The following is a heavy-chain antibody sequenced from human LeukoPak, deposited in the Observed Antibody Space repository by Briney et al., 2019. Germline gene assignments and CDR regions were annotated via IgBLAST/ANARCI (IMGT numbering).Heavy chain of an antibody. J-gene: IGHJ4*02. D-gene: IGHD3-22*01. V-gene: IGHV3-48*03. CDR1: GFTFSSYE. CDR2: ISSSGSTI. Sequence: PGGSPRLSCAASGFTFSSYEMNWVRQAPGKGLEWVSYISSSGSTIYYADSVKGRFTISRDNAKNSLYLQMNSLRAEDTAVYYCARAPPGYDNTDYWGQGTLVTVSS. CDR3: ARAPPGYDNTDY.